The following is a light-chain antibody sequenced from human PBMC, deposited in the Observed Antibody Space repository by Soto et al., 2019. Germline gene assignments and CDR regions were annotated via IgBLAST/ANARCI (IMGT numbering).Light chain of an antibody. J-gene: IGLJ3*02. V-gene: IGLV1-44*01. CDR1: SSNIGSDT. CDR3: STWDDSLNGWV. CDR2: NDD. Sequence: QSVLTQPPSVSGTPGLRVTISCSGGSSNIGSDTVNWYQQLPGTAPKLLMFNDDQRPSGVPDRFSGSRSGTSASLAISGLQSDDEADYFCSTWDDSLNGWVFGGGTKLTVL.